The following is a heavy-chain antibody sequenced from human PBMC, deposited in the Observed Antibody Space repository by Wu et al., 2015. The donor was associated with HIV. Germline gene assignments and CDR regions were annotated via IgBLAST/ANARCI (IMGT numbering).Heavy chain of an antibody. Sequence: QVQLVQSGAEVKKPGSSVKVSCKASGGTFSNYAINWVRQAPGQGLEWMGRIIPMFGTPDYARKFLGRITITADASTTTSYLELRSLRSQDTGIYFCARRPQLVDQWGQGTLVTVSS. CDR1: GGTFSNYA. CDR2: IIPMFGTP. J-gene: IGHJ4*02. V-gene: IGHV1-69*13. D-gene: IGHD2-15*01. CDR3: ARRPQLVDQ.